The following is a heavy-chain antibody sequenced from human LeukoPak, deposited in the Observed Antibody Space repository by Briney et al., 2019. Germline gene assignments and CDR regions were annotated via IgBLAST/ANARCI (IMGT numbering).Heavy chain of an antibody. CDR3: ARIAVAAFDY. D-gene: IGHD6-19*01. Sequence: GGSLRLSCAASRFTLSSYWMSWVRQAPGKGLEWVANIKQDGSEIYYVASVKGRFTISRDNAKNSLYLQMNSLRAEDTAVYYCARIAVAAFDYWGQGTLVTVSS. V-gene: IGHV3-7*03. J-gene: IGHJ4*02. CDR1: RFTLSSYW. CDR2: IKQDGSEI.